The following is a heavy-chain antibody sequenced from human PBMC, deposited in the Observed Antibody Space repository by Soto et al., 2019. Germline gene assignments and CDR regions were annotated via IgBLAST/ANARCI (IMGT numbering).Heavy chain of an antibody. J-gene: IGHJ3*02. V-gene: IGHV1-24*01. CDR2: FDPEGGET. D-gene: IGHD5-18*01. CDR3: ATAIQPPDAFDI. Sequence: ASVKVSCKVSGYTLTELSMHWVRQAPGKGLEWMGGFDPEGGETIYAQKFQGRVTMTEDTSTDTAYMELSSLRSEDTAVYYCATAIQPPDAFDIWGQGTMVTVSS. CDR1: GYTLTELS.